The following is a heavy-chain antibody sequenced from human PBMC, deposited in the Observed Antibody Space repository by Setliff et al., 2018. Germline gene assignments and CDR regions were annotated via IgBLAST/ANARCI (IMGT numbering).Heavy chain of an antibody. Sequence: SETLSLTCAVSGYSIRSGNYWGWIRQPPGKGLEWIGEINHSGSTNYNPSLKSRVTISVDTSKNQFSLKLSSVTAADTAVYYCARVSLKTYYDFWSGYYDRYFDYWGQGTLVTV. CDR1: GYSIRSGNY. D-gene: IGHD3-3*01. J-gene: IGHJ4*02. CDR2: INHSGST. V-gene: IGHV4-38-2*01. CDR3: ARVSLKTYYDFWSGYYDRYFDY.